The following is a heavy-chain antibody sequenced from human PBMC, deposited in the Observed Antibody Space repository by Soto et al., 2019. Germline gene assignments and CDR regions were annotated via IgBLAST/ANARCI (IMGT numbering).Heavy chain of an antibody. CDR1: GFTFSSYS. CDR3: ARDKSLSTAVARTYYSMDV. Sequence: GGSLRLSCAASGFTFSSYSMNWVRQAPWKGLEWVSSISSSSSYIDYADSVKGRFTISRDNAKNSLYLQMNSLRAEDTAVYYCARDKSLSTAVARTYYSMDVWGQGQTVTVYS. D-gene: IGHD6-19*01. CDR2: ISSSSSYI. V-gene: IGHV3-21*01. J-gene: IGHJ6*02.